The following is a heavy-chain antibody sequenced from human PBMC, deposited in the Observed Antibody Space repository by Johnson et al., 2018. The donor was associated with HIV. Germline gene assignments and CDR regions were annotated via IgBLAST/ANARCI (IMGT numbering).Heavy chain of an antibody. D-gene: IGHD7-27*01. CDR3: ARGLKLGSGDDAFDI. J-gene: IGHJ3*02. CDR2: ISYDGSNK. Sequence: QVQLVESGGGVVQPGRSLRLSCAASGFTFSSYAMHWVRQAPGKGLEWVAVISYDGSNKYYADSVKGRFTISRDNSKNTLYLQMNSLRAEDTAVYYCARGLKLGSGDDAFDIWGQVTMVTVSS. V-gene: IGHV3-30*04. CDR1: GFTFSSYA.